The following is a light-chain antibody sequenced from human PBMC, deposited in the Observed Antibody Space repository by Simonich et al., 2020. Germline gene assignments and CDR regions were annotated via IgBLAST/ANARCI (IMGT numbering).Light chain of an antibody. CDR2: GAS. CDR1: HSVSSN. Sequence: IVMTQSPATLSVSPGERATLSCRASHSVSSNFAWYQQKPGQAPRRLSYGASTRATGIPARFSGSGSGTEFTLTISSMQSEDFAVYYCQQYNNWPLFGPGTKVDIK. J-gene: IGKJ3*01. V-gene: IGKV3-15*01. CDR3: QQYNNWPL.